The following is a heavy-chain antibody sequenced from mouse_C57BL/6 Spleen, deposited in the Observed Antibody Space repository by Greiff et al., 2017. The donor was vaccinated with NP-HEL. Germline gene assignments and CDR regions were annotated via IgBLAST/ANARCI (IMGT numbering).Heavy chain of an antibody. D-gene: IGHD1-1*01. J-gene: IGHJ1*03. Sequence: VQLQQSGAELVRPGASVKLSCTASGFNIKDYYMHWVKQRPEQGLEWIGRIDPEDGDTEYAPKFQGKATMTADTSSNTAYLQLSSLTSEDTAVYYCTTSRCYGGSYSYWYFDVWGTGTTVTVSS. CDR1: GFNIKDYY. CDR3: TTSRCYGGSYSYWYFDV. V-gene: IGHV14-1*01. CDR2: IDPEDGDT.